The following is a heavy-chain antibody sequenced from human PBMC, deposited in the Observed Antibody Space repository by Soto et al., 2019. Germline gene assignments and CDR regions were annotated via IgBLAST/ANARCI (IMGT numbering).Heavy chain of an antibody. Sequence: GSLRLSCAASGFTFSNHGMHWVRQAPGKGLEWVAVISNDGSNKYYADSVKGRFTISRDNSKNTLYLQINSLRAEDTAVYFCGRNSGWLNFDYWGQGTLVTFAS. CDR3: GRNSGWLNFDY. V-gene: IGHV3-30*03. CDR2: ISNDGSNK. CDR1: GFTFSNHG. D-gene: IGHD3-22*01. J-gene: IGHJ4*02.